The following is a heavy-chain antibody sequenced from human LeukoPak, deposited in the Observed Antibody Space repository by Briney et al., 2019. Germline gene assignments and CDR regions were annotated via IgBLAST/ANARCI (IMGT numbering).Heavy chain of an antibody. CDR3: ARLVEGITIFGVVPPAFDI. CDR1: GGSISSYY. Sequence: SETLSLTCTVSGGSISSYYWSWIRQPPGKGLEWIGYIYYSGSTNYNPSLKSRVTISVDTSKNQSSLKLSSVTAADTAVYYCARLVEGITIFGVVPPAFDIWGQGTMVTVSS. D-gene: IGHD3-3*01. CDR2: IYYSGST. J-gene: IGHJ3*02. V-gene: IGHV4-59*08.